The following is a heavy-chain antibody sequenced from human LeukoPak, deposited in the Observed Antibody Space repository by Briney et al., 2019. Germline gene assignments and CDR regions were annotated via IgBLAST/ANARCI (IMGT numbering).Heavy chain of an antibody. CDR1: GVSFSGYY. V-gene: IGHV4-34*01. J-gene: IGHJ4*02. CDR2: ITHSGSP. Sequence: SETLSLTCAVYGVSFSGYYWSWIRRPPGKGLEWIGDITHSGSPNYNPSLKSRFTVSVDTSKNQFSLKVTSVTAADTAVYYCARGLSTAGALDYWGQGTLVTVSS. CDR3: ARGLSTAGALDY. D-gene: IGHD5/OR15-5a*01.